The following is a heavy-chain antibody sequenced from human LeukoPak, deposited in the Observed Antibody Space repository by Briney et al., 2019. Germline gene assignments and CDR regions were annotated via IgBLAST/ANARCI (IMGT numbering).Heavy chain of an antibody. CDR2: ISSSSDYI. J-gene: IGHJ5*02. CDR3: ARGKTSQNIVTRKTYNWFDP. D-gene: IGHD2/OR15-2a*01. CDR1: GFSFSSSW. Sequence: GGSLRLSCAASGFSFSSSWMHWVRQAPGKGLEWVSSISSSSDYIYYADSVKGRFTISRDNAKNSLYLQMKSLRAEDTAVYYCARGKTSQNIVTRKTYNWFDPWGQGTLVTVSS. V-gene: IGHV3-21*01.